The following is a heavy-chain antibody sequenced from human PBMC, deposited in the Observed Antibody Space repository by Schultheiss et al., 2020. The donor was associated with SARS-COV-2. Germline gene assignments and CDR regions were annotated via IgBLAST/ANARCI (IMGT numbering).Heavy chain of an antibody. D-gene: IGHD6-6*01. CDR3: ARGTYSSSRIPYYMDV. CDR1: GFTFDDYA. J-gene: IGHJ6*03. CDR2: ISWNSGSI. Sequence: SLRLSCAASGFTFDDYAMHWVRQAPGKGLEWVSGISWNSGSIGYADSVKGRFTISRDNAKNSLYLQMNSLRAEDTALYYCARGTYSSSRIPYYMDVWGKGTTVTVSS. V-gene: IGHV3-9*01.